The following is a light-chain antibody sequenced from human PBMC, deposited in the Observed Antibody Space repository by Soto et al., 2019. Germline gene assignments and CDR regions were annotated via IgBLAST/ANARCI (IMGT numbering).Light chain of an antibody. Sequence: QSALTQPPSAAGSPGQSVTISCTGTSTDVGGYNYVSWYQQYPGKAPKLMIYEVTNRPSGVSDRFSGSKSGSTASLTISGLQAEDEADYHCTSYTSNTALVFGTGTKLTVL. V-gene: IGLV2-14*01. J-gene: IGLJ1*01. CDR2: EVT. CDR3: TSYTSNTALV. CDR1: STDVGGYNY.